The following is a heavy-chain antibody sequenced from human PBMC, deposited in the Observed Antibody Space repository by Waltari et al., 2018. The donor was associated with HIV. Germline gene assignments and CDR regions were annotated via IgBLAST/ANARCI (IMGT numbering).Heavy chain of an antibody. CDR2: IYYSGIP. CDR3: ARRPYCSSASCYPSDARGAFDI. D-gene: IGHD2-15*01. J-gene: IGHJ3*02. CDR1: GGSISTSGYY. Sequence: QLQLQQSGPGLVKPSETLSLICTVSGGSISTSGYYWGWIRQPPGKGLEWIGSIYYSGIPYYNPPLRGRVTISADTSRNQFSLWLSSVTAADTAVYYCARRPYCSSASCYPSDARGAFDIWGQGTMVTVSS. V-gene: IGHV4-39*01.